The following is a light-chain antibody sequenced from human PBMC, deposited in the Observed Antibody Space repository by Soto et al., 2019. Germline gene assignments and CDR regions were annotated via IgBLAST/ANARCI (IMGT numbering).Light chain of an antibody. CDR3: QQTYNTPRT. V-gene: IGKV1-39*01. CDR1: QGINSD. Sequence: IQLTQSPSSLSASVGDRVDITCRASQGINSDLAWYQQKPGKAPKLLIFAAFSLENGVPSRFSGSGSGADFTLTISNLQPEDFATYYCQQTYNTPRTFGQGTKVDIK. CDR2: AAF. J-gene: IGKJ1*01.